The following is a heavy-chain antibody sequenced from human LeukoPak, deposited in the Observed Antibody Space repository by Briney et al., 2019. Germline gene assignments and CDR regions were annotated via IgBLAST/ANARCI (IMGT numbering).Heavy chain of an antibody. CDR3: ARIGSYCSGGSCYPLFDY. CDR1: GGSISSSSYY. V-gene: IGHV4-39*01. Sequence: ASETLSLTCTVSGGSISSSSYYWGWIRQPPGKGLEWIGSIYYSGSTYYNPSLKSRVTISVDTSKNQFSLKLSSVTAADTAVYYCARIGSYCSGGSCYPLFDYWGQGTLVTVSS. CDR2: IYYSGST. J-gene: IGHJ4*02. D-gene: IGHD2-15*01.